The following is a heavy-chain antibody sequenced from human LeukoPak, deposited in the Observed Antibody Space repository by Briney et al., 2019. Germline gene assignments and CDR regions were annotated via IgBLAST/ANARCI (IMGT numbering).Heavy chain of an antibody. J-gene: IGHJ5*02. D-gene: IGHD6-13*01. Sequence: GASMKVSCKASGYTFTSYYMHWVRQAPGQGLEWMGIINPSGGSTSYAQKFQGRVTMTRDTSTSTVYMELSSLRSEDTAVYYCARASPSYSSSWYGGHWFDPWGQGTLVTVSS. V-gene: IGHV1-46*01. CDR2: INPSGGST. CDR1: GYTFTSYY. CDR3: ARASPSYSSSWYGGHWFDP.